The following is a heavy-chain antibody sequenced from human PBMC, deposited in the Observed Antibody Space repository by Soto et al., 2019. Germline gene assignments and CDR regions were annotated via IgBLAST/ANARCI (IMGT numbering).Heavy chain of an antibody. V-gene: IGHV5-51*01. Sequence: GESLKISCKGSGYSFTSYWIGWVRQMPGQGLEWMGIIYPGDSDTRYSPYFKGQVTISADNSISTAYLHVSILKASDTAMYYCARHRLIAGNNSPMDVWGQWTTVTV. CDR3: ARHRLIAGNNSPMDV. J-gene: IGHJ6*02. CDR1: GYSFTSYW. CDR2: IYPGDSDT. D-gene: IGHD6-13*01.